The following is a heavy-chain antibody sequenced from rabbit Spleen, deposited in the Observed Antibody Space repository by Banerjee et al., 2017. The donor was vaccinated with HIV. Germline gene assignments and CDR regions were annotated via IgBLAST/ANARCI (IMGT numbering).Heavy chain of an antibody. CDR3: ARDTSSSFSSYGMDL. CDR1: GFSFSNKAV. CDR2: IELGSSGFT. D-gene: IGHD1-1*01. J-gene: IGHJ6*01. Sequence: QEQLVESGGGLVKPEGSLKLSCTASGFSFSNKAVMCWVRQAPGKGLEWIACIELGSSGFTYFASWAIGRFTISKTSSTTVTLHMTSLTAADTATWFCARDTSSSFSSYGMDLWGPGTLVTVS. V-gene: IGHV1S45*01.